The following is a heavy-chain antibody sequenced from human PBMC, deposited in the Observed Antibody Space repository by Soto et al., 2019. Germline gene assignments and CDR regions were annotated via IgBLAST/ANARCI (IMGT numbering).Heavy chain of an antibody. J-gene: IGHJ4*02. Sequence: SETLSLTCSVSGGSISSGNDYWSWIRQHPGKGLEWIGYIYHRGSTYYTPSLKSRVTISLDTSKNQFSLKLRSVTAADTAVYYCARVSSLVGRRYENWGQGTLATVSS. CDR3: ARVSSLVGRRYEN. D-gene: IGHD2-2*01. V-gene: IGHV4-31*03. CDR1: GGSISSGNDY. CDR2: IYHRGST.